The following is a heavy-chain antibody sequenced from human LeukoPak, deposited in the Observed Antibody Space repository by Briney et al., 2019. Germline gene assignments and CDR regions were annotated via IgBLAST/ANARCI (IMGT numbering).Heavy chain of an antibody. CDR2: IWYDESNK. CDR1: GFTFSSYG. J-gene: IGHJ5*02. V-gene: IGHV3-33*01. Sequence: GGSLRLSCAASGFTFSSYGMHWVRQAPGKGLEWVAVIWYDESNKYYADSVKGRFTISRDNAKNSLYLQMNSLRAEDTAVYYCARDLTVVTPEASWGQGTLVTVSS. CDR3: ARDLTVVTPEAS. D-gene: IGHD4-23*01.